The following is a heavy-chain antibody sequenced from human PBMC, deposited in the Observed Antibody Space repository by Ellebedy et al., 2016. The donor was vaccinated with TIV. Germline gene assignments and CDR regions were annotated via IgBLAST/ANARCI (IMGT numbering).Heavy chain of an antibody. Sequence: GESLKISXAASGFTFSSYGMHWVRQAPGKGLEWVAVISYDGSNKYYADSVKGRFTISRDNSKNSLYLQMNSLRDEDTAVYYCAREGEFEELGRRRMNYYYYGMDVWGQGTTVTVSS. D-gene: IGHD3-10*01. CDR2: ISYDGSNK. J-gene: IGHJ6*02. CDR3: AREGEFEELGRRRMNYYYYGMDV. CDR1: GFTFSSYG. V-gene: IGHV3-30*03.